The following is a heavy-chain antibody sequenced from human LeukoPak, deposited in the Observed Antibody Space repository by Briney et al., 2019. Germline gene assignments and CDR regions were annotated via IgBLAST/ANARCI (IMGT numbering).Heavy chain of an antibody. Sequence: ASETLSLTCTVSGYSISSGYYWGWIRQPPGKGLEWIGSIYHSGSTYYNPSLKSRVTMSVDTSKNQFSLNLSSVTAADTAVYYCARFSSIAAAFDYWGLGTLVTVS. CDR1: GYSISSGYY. J-gene: IGHJ4*02. D-gene: IGHD6-13*01. CDR2: IYHSGST. V-gene: IGHV4-38-2*02. CDR3: ARFSSIAAAFDY.